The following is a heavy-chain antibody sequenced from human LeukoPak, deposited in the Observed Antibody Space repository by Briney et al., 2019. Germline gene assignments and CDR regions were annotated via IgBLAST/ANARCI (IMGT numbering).Heavy chain of an antibody. CDR3: ARDSPGWPDSSGYYPRPYYGMDV. J-gene: IGHJ6*02. CDR1: GYTFTSYY. Sequence: ASVKVSCKASGYTFTSYYMHWVRQAPGQGLEWMGIINPSGGSTSYAQKFQGRVTMTRDTSTSTAYMELSSLRSEDTAVYYCARDSPGWPDSSGYYPRPYYGMDVWGQGTTVTVSS. V-gene: IGHV1-46*01. CDR2: INPSGGST. D-gene: IGHD3-22*01.